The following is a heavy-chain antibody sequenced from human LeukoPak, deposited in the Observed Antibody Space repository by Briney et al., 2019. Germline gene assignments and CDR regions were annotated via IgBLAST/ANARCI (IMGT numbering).Heavy chain of an antibody. CDR3: ARGGYYGSGSYWYYYYYMDV. D-gene: IGHD3-10*01. Sequence: ASVKVSCKASGGTFSSYAISWVRQAPGQGLEWMGGIIPIFGTANYAQKFQGRVTITTDESTSTAYMELSSLRSEDTAVYYCARGGYYGSGSYWYYYYYMDVWGKGTTVTVSS. CDR2: IIPIFGTA. V-gene: IGHV1-69*05. CDR1: GGTFSSYA. J-gene: IGHJ6*03.